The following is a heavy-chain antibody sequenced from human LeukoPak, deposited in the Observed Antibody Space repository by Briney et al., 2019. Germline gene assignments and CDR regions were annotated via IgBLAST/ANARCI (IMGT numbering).Heavy chain of an antibody. D-gene: IGHD3-10*01. CDR2: ISAYSGNS. J-gene: IGHJ4*02. CDR3: ARGIYSSGTYSGLPSDY. Sequence: ASVKVSFKASGYTFTDYGITWVRQAPGQGLEWMGWISAYSGNSNYAQKLQGRVTMTTETSTSTAYLELRSLRSDDTAVYYCARGIYSSGTYSGLPSDYWGQGTLVTVSS. CDR1: GYTFTDYG. V-gene: IGHV1-18*01.